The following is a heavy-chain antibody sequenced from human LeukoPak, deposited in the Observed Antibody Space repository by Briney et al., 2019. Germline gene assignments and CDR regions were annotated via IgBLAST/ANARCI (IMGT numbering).Heavy chain of an antibody. CDR2: FDPEDGET. Sequence: ASVKVSCKVSGYTLTEFSMHWVRQAPGKGLEWMGGFDPEDGETIYAQKFQGRVTMTGDTSTDTAYMELSSLRSEDTAVYYCATDPGGTTGTTVRDYWGQGTLVTVSS. D-gene: IGHD1-1*01. CDR3: ATDPGGTTGTTVRDY. CDR1: GYTLTEFS. J-gene: IGHJ4*02. V-gene: IGHV1-24*01.